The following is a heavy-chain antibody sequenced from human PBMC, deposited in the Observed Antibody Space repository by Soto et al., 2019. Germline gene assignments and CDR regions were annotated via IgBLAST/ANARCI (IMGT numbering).Heavy chain of an antibody. D-gene: IGHD2-2*01. CDR1: GGTFSSYA. V-gene: IGHV1-69*06. CDR2: IIPIFGTA. Sequence: SVKVSCKASGGTFSSYAISWVRQAPGQGLEWMGGIIPIFGTANYAQKFQGRVTITADKSTSTAYMELSSLRSEDTAVYYCARDQIVVVPAPYYYYGMDVWGQGTTVTVSS. J-gene: IGHJ6*02. CDR3: ARDQIVVVPAPYYYYGMDV.